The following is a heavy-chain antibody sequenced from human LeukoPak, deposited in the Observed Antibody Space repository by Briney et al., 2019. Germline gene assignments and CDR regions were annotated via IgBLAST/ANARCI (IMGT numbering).Heavy chain of an antibody. CDR2: INTNTGNP. CDR3: ARERGFGELSEVWFDP. Sequence: ASVKVSCKASGYIFNTYSMNWVRQAPGQGLEWMGWINTNTGNPTYAQGFTGRFVFSLDTSVSTAYLQINSLKTEDTAVYYCARERGFGELSEVWFDPWGQGTLVTVSS. J-gene: IGHJ5*02. D-gene: IGHD3-10*01. CDR1: GYIFNTYS. V-gene: IGHV7-4-1*02.